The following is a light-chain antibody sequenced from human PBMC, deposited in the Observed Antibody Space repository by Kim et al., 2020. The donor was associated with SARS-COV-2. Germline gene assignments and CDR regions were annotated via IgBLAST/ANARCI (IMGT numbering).Light chain of an antibody. Sequence: EIVMTQSPATLSVSPGERATLSCRASQSVSSNLAWYQQKPGQAPRLLIYGASTRASGIAARFSGSGSGTGYTLTISSLQSEDFAVYYCQLYNNWPPLTFGGGTQVDI. CDR3: QLYNNWPPLT. V-gene: IGKV3-15*01. J-gene: IGKJ4*01. CDR1: QSVSSN. CDR2: GAS.